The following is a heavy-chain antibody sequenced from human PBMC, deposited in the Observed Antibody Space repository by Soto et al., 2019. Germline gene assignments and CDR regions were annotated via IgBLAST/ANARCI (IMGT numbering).Heavy chain of an antibody. J-gene: IGHJ5*01. V-gene: IGHV3-74*01. CDR2: SNRDANDI. CDR3: PIDVPHKWFDS. CDR1: RGAFGDYW. Sequence: EVQLVESGGGLVQPGGSLRLSCEASRGAFGDYWMHWARQAPGKGLVWVSRSNRDANDIIYAASVKGRSTASRDNAKNLLFLQMTSLRASDSPFYYCPIDVPHKWFDSWCPGTLLTFSS. D-gene: IGHD3-10*02.